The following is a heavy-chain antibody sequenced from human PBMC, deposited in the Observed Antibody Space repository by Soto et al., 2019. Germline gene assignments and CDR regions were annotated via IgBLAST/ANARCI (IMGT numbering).Heavy chain of an antibody. CDR3: TRDARGAISDSYFDT. CDR1: GFIFNNYG. J-gene: IGHJ4*02. D-gene: IGHD3-10*01. CDR2: ISAYNGNT. Sequence: QVQLVQSGAEVKKPGASVRVSCKADGFIFNNYGITWVRQAPGQGLEWVGWISAYNGNTDSAEKFQGRVTMTTDTSTASADLELRSLRFDDTAVYYCTRDARGAISDSYFDTWGQGTRVIVSS. V-gene: IGHV1-18*04.